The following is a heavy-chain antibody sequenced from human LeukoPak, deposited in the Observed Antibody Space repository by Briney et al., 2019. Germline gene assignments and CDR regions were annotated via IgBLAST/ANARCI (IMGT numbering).Heavy chain of an antibody. J-gene: IGHJ4*02. CDR2: ISSSGSTI. Sequence: PGGSLRLSCAASGFTFSDYYMSWIRQAPGKGLEWVSYISSSGSTIYYADSVKGRFTISRDNAKNSLYLQMNSLRAEDTAVYYCARDLRGYCSSTSCSRGVFDYWGQGTLVTVSS. CDR3: ARDLRGYCSSTSCSRGVFDY. CDR1: GFTFSDYY. V-gene: IGHV3-11*04. D-gene: IGHD2-2*01.